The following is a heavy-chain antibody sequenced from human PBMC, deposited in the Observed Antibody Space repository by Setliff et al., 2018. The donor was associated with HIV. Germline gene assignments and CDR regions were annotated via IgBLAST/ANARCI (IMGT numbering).Heavy chain of an antibody. Sequence: ASVKVSCKASGYTFTYYAIHWLRQAPGHRLQWMGWINSGNGNTKYSQKFQGRVTITRDTSASKAYMELSSLRSEDTAVYYCASIDCGGDCYSYNYYAMDVWGQGTTVTVSS. CDR2: INSGNGNT. CDR1: GYTFTYYA. V-gene: IGHV1-3*01. J-gene: IGHJ6*02. CDR3: ASIDCGGDCYSYNYYAMDV. D-gene: IGHD2-21*02.